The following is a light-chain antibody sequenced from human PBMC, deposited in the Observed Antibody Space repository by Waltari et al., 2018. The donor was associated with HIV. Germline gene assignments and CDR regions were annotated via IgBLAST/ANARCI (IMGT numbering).Light chain of an antibody. CDR2: GNT. J-gene: IGLJ2*01. V-gene: IGLV1-40*01. CDR3: QSYDGSLSGVI. Sequence: QSVFTQPPSVSGAPGQRLTISCTGISSNLRAACDVHWYQQLPGPAPKLLIYGNTNRPSGVPDRFSGSTSGTSASLAITGLQADDEADFYCQSYDGSLSGVIFGGGTKLTVL. CDR1: SSNLRAACD.